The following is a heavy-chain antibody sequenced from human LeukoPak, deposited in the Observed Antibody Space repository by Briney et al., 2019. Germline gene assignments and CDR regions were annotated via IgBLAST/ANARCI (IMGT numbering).Heavy chain of an antibody. CDR2: IYADGNT. CDR1: GFIVNTNY. V-gene: IGHV3-53*01. J-gene: IGHJ4*02. CDR3: ARDSYGDANSDS. Sequence: GGSLRLSCAASGFIVNTNYMTWVRQAPGRGLEWVSFIYADGNTYYADSVKGRFTISKDISKNAVYLQMNSLRAEDTAVYYCARDSYGDANSDSWGQGTLVTVSS. D-gene: IGHD4-17*01.